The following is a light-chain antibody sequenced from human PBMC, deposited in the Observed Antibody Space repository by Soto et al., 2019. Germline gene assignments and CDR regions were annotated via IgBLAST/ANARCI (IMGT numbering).Light chain of an antibody. CDR2: EVS. Sequence: QSALTQPASVSGSPGQSITISCTGASSDFGVYNYVSWYQQHPGKAPKLMIYEVSNRPSGVSNRFSGSKSDNTASLTISGLQAEDEADYYCSSYTGSSTDERFYVFGTGTKVTVL. V-gene: IGLV2-14*01. CDR3: SSYTGSSTDERFYV. CDR1: SSDFGVYNY. J-gene: IGLJ1*01.